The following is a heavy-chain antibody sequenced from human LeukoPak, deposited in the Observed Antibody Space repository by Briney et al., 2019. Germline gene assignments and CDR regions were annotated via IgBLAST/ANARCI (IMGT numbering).Heavy chain of an antibody. CDR1: GIIFSNDY. CDR3: ARDRRGEKDFDV. CDR2: IYADGYT. Sequence: GGSLRLSCAASGIIFSNDYMSWVRQAPGKGLEWVSAIYADGYTRDAASVKGRFSISRHNSKNTVYLQMDNLRPEDTAVYYCARDRRGEKDFDVWGPGTMVTVSS. J-gene: IGHJ3*01. V-gene: IGHV3-53*04.